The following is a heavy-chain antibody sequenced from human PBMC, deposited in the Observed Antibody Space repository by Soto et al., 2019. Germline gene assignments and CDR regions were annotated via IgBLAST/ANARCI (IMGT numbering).Heavy chain of an antibody. CDR2: IYYSGST. CDR3: ARGGYYDSGRAY. V-gene: IGHV4-39*07. D-gene: IGHD3-10*01. Sequence: SETLSLTCTVSGGSISSSSYYWGWIRQPPGKGLEWIGSIYYSGSTYYNPSLKSRVTISVDTSKNQFSLKLTSVTAADTAVYYCARGGYYDSGRAYRGQGTPVTVSS. J-gene: IGHJ4*02. CDR1: GGSISSSSYY.